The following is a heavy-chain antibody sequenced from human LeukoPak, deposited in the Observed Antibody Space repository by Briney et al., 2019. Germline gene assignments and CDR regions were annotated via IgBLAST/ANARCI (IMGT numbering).Heavy chain of an antibody. D-gene: IGHD6-19*01. CDR3: ARAVAGTHWFDP. J-gene: IGHJ5*02. CDR2: IKQDGSEK. V-gene: IGHV3-7*01. Sequence: PGGSLRLSCAASGFPFSSHWLNWVRQAPGKGLEWVANIKQDGSEKYYVDSVKGRFTISRDNAKNSLYLQMNSLRAGDTAVYYCARAVAGTHWFDPWGQGTLVIVSS. CDR1: GFPFSSHW.